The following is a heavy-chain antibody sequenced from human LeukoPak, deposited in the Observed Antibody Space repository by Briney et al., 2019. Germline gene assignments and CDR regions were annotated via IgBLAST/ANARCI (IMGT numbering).Heavy chain of an antibody. CDR2: IRYDGSNK. CDR3: AKDLMGSNRYYYMDV. D-gene: IGHD3-10*01. J-gene: IGHJ6*03. CDR1: GFTFSNYW. Sequence: GGSLRLSCVTSGFTFSNYWMSWVRQAPGKGLEWVAFIRYDGSNKYYADSVKGRFTISRDNSKNTLYLQMNSLRAEDTAVYYCAKDLMGSNRYYYMDVWGKGTTVTISS. V-gene: IGHV3-30*02.